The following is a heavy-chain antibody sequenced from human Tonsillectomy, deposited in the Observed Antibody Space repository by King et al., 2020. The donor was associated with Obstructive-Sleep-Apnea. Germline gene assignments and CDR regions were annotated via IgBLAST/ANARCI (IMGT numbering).Heavy chain of an antibody. CDR1: GYSFTGYY. Sequence: VQLVESGAEVKKPGASVKISCKASGYSFTGYYIHWVRQAPGEGLEWVGWINPNSGGTNDAQKVQGRVTMTMDTSISTAYMELSRLRSDDTAVYYCAKTFKAGYCSGGSCSPKDVWGQGTTVTVSS. J-gene: IGHJ6*02. CDR2: INPNSGGT. V-gene: IGHV1-2*02. D-gene: IGHD2-15*01. CDR3: AKTFKAGYCSGGSCSPKDV.